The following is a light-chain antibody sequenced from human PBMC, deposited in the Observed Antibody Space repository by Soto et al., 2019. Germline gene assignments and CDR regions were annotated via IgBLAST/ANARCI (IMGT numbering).Light chain of an antibody. V-gene: IGKV3-11*01. CDR1: QNIGNK. Sequence: IVMTQSPGTLSVSPGERATLSCRASQNIGNKVGWYQQKPGQAPRLLIYDASNRATGIPGRFSGSGSGTDFTLTISSLEPEDFAVYYCQQRGNWPRTFGQGTKVDIK. J-gene: IGKJ1*01. CDR3: QQRGNWPRT. CDR2: DAS.